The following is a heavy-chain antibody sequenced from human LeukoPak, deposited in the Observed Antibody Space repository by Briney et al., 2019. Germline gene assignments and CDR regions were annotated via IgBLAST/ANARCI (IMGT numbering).Heavy chain of an antibody. D-gene: IGHD3-3*01. J-gene: IGHJ5*02. CDR3: ARLGVTSGVAIAAFDP. Sequence: ASVKVSCKASIYTFINYGIIWVRQAPGQGLEWIGWISPFNGNTNYAQKFQDRVTMTTDTSTSTAYMEVRNLRSDDTAMYYCARLGVTSGVAIAAFDPWGQGNLVTVSS. CDR2: ISPFNGNT. CDR1: IYTFINYG. V-gene: IGHV1-18*01.